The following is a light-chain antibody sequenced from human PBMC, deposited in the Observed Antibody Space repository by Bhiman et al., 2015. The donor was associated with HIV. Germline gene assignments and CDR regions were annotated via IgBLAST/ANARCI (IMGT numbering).Light chain of an antibody. CDR1: SSNIGSNT. J-gene: IGLJ3*02. V-gene: IGLV1-44*01. CDR2: RNN. Sequence: QLVLTQPPSVSGAPGQTVTISCSGSSSNIGSNTVNWYQQLPGTAPKLLIYRNNQRPSGVPDRFSGSKSGTSASLAITGLQAEDEADYNCAAWDDSLNGLWVFGGGTKLTVL. CDR3: AAWDDSLNGLWV.